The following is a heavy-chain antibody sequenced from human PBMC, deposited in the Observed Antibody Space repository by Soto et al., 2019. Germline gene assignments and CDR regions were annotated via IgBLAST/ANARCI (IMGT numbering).Heavy chain of an antibody. V-gene: IGHV1-46*01. CDR3: ARDGDITGTYYYGMDV. Sequence: XSVKASCKASGYTFTSYYMHWVRQAPGQGLEWMGIINPSGGSTSYAQKFQGRVTMTRDTSTSTVYMELSSLRSEDTAVYYCARDGDITGTYYYGMDVWGQGPTVTVSS. D-gene: IGHD1-20*01. J-gene: IGHJ6*02. CDR1: GYTFTSYY. CDR2: INPSGGST.